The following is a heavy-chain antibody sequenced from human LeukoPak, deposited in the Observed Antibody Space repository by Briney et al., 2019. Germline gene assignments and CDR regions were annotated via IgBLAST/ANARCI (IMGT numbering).Heavy chain of an antibody. D-gene: IGHD1-14*01. CDR3: ARSSGSRRDKSDY. Sequence: GGSLRLSCAASGFTFSSYSMNWVRQAPGKGLEWVSSISSSSSYIYYADSVKGRFAISRDNAKNSLYLQMNSLRAEDTAVYYCARSSGSRRDKSDYWGQGTLVTVSS. CDR1: GFTFSSYS. CDR2: ISSSSSYI. V-gene: IGHV3-21*01. J-gene: IGHJ4*02.